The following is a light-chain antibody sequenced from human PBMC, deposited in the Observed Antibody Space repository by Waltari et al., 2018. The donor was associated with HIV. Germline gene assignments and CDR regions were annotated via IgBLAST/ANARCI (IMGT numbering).Light chain of an antibody. J-gene: IGLJ2*01. CDR1: SSNIGSNY. Sequence: QSVLTQPPSASGAPGQRVTISCSGSSSNIGSNYVYWYQQLPGTAPKLLIYRNNQRPSGVPDRFSGSKSGTSASLAIIGLRSEDEADYYCAAWTDSRYVVFGGGTKLTVL. V-gene: IGLV1-47*01. CDR3: AAWTDSRYVV. CDR2: RNN.